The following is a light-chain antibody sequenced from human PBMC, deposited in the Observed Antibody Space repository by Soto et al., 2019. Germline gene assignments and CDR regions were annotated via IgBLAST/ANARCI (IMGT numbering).Light chain of an antibody. J-gene: IGKJ1*01. V-gene: IGKV3-20*01. CDR3: QQCGSSPWT. CDR1: PTYTTRS. CDR2: GAS. Sequence: EIVMTESPGTLSLSPGERATLSGRASPTYTTRSLAWYEQKPGQAPRLXISGASNRATGIPDRFSGGGSGTEFTLTISRLQPEDFEVYYCQQCGSSPWTFGQGTKVDI.